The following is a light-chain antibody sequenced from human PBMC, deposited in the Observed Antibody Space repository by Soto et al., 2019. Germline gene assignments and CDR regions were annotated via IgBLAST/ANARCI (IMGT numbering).Light chain of an antibody. Sequence: EIVLTQSPGTLSLSPGERATLSCRASQGVSSYLARYQQKPGQAPRLLIYGASSRATGIPDRFSGSGSGTDFTLTISRLEPEDFAVYYCQQYGSSPTFGQGTKVDIK. CDR2: GAS. CDR1: QGVSSY. CDR3: QQYGSSPT. V-gene: IGKV3-20*01. J-gene: IGKJ1*01.